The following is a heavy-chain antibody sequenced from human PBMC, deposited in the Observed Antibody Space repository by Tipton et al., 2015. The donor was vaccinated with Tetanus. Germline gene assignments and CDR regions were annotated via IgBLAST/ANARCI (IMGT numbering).Heavy chain of an antibody. CDR1: GGSLRSGDYQ. CDR2: ISPSGRT. V-gene: IGHV4-61*08. J-gene: IGHJ6*02. D-gene: IGHD2-15*01. Sequence: TLSLTCSVSGGSLRSGDYQWNWIRQPPGKGLEWLAYISPSGRTNSNYSLKSRITISQDKSKNQFSLRLTSVTAADTAVYYCARRGCRGGSCYISPNYGMDVWGQGTTVTVSS. CDR3: ARRGCRGGSCYISPNYGMDV.